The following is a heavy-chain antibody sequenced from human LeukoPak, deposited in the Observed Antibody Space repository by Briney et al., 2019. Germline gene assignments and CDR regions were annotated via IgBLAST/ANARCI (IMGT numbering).Heavy chain of an antibody. CDR2: IYHSGST. CDR3: ARHAYYYDSSGYYYDYYYYMDV. V-gene: IGHV4-4*02. D-gene: IGHD3-22*01. Sequence: SETLSLTCAVSGGSISSSNWWSWVRQPPGKGLEWIGEIYHSGSTNYNPSLKSRVTISVDTSKNQFSLKLSSVTAADTAVYYCARHAYYYDSSGYYYDYYYYMDVWGKGTTVTISS. J-gene: IGHJ6*03. CDR1: GGSISSSNW.